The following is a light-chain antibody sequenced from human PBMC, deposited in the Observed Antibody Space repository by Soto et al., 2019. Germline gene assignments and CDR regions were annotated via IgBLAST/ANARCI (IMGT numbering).Light chain of an antibody. CDR1: SSDIGYYDY. CDR3: SSHSSSSAYYV. CDR2: KVN. Sequence: QSVLTQPASVSGSPGQSITISCTGTSSDIGYYDYVYWYQHHSGNAPKLIIYKVNSRPSGVSNLFSGSKSVNTASLTISGLKDEDEADYFCSSHSSSSAYYVFGTGTKVTVL. J-gene: IGLJ1*01. V-gene: IGLV2-14*01.